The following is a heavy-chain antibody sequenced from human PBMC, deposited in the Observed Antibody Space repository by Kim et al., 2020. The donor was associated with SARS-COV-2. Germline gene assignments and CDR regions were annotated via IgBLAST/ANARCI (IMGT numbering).Heavy chain of an antibody. V-gene: IGHV3-30*04. CDR1: GFTFSSYA. CDR3: ARDLREQLVPYYYYGMDV. Sequence: GGSLRLSCAASGFTFSSYAMHWVRQAPGKGLEWVAVISYDGSNKYYADSVKGRFTISRDNSKNTLYLQMNSLRAEDTAVYYCARDLREQLVPYYYYGMDVWGQGTTVTVSS. J-gene: IGHJ6*02. CDR2: ISYDGSNK. D-gene: IGHD6-13*01.